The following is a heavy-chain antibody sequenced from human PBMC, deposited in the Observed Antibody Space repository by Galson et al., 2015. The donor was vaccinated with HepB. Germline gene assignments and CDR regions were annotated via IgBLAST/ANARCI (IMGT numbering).Heavy chain of an antibody. D-gene: IGHD6-13*01. J-gene: IGHJ1*01. CDR2: IRSKAYGGTT. Sequence: SLRLSCAASGFTFGDYAMSWVRQAPGKGLEWVGFIRSKAYGGTTEYAASVKGRFTISRDDSKSIAYLQMNSLKTEDTAVYYCTRDSVIAAAGIFQHWGQGTLVTVSS. CDR1: GFTFGDYA. CDR3: TRDSVIAAAGIFQH. V-gene: IGHV3-49*04.